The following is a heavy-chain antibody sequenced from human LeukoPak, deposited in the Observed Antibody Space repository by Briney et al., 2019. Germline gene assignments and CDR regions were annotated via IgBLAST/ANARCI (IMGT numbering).Heavy chain of an antibody. D-gene: IGHD5-18*01. J-gene: IGHJ4*02. V-gene: IGHV3-53*01. Sequence: PGGSLRLSCAASGFTVSSNYMSWVRQAPGKGLEWVSVIYSGGSTYYADSVKGRFTISRDNSKNTLYPQMNSLRAEDTAVYYRARGTRGYSYGYFDYWGQGTLVTVSS. CDR1: GFTVSSNY. CDR2: IYSGGST. CDR3: ARGTRGYSYGYFDY.